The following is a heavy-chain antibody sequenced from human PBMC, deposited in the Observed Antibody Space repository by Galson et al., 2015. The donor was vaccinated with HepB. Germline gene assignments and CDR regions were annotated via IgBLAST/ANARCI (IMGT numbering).Heavy chain of an antibody. CDR3: ARHPPEALGYWYFDL. CDR1: GYSFTSYW. CDR2: IYPGDSDT. J-gene: IGHJ2*01. V-gene: IGHV5-51*01. Sequence: QSGAEVKKPGESLKISCKGSGYSFTSYWIGWVRQMPGKGLEWMGIIYPGDSDTRYSPSFQGQVTISADKSISTAYLQWGSLKASDTAMYYCARHPPEALGYWYFDLWGRGTLVTVSS.